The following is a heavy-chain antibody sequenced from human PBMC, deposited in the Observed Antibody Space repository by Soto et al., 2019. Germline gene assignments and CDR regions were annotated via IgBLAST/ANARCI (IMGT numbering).Heavy chain of an antibody. CDR2: IIPILVIA. D-gene: IGHD2-15*01. CDR1: GGTFSSYT. CDR3: ARECSGGSCYPKH. J-gene: IGHJ4*02. Sequence: QVQLVQSGAEVKKPWSSVKVSCKASGGTFSSYTISWVRQAPGQGLEWMGRIIPILVIANYAQKFQGRVTITADKSTSTAYMELSSLRSEDTAVYYCARECSGGSCYPKHWGQGTLVTVSS. V-gene: IGHV1-69*08.